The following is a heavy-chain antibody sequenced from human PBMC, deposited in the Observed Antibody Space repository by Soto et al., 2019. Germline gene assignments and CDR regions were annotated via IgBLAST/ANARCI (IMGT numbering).Heavy chain of an antibody. V-gene: IGHV1-69*01. Sequence: QVQLVQSGAEVKKPGSSVKVSCKASGGTFSSYAISWVRQAPGQGLEWMGGIIPICGTANYAQKFQGRVTITADESTSTAYMELSSLRSEDTAVYYCARSITMVRGVIIEVFYYGMDVWGQGTTVTVSS. CDR3: ARSITMVRGVIIEVFYYGMDV. CDR1: GGTFSSYA. J-gene: IGHJ6*02. D-gene: IGHD3-10*01. CDR2: IIPICGTA.